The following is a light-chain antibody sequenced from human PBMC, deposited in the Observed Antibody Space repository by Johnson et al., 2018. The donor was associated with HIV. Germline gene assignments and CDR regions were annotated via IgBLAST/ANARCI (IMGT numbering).Light chain of an antibody. V-gene: IGLV1-51*01. CDR1: SSNIGNND. CDR3: GTWDSSLNGYV. J-gene: IGLJ1*01. Sequence: QSVLTQPPSVSAAPGKKVTISCSGSSSNIGNNDVSWYQQLPGTAPKLLIFDTNKRFSGIPDRFSGSKSGTSATLGITGLQTGDEDDYYCGTWDSSLNGYVFGTGTQVT. CDR2: DTN.